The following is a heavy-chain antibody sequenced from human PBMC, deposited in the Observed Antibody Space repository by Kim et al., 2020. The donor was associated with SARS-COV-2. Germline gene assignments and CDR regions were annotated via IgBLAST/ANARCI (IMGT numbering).Heavy chain of an antibody. CDR1: GFTFSSYY. CDR3: ARVRPVYDSGGYYSIDY. V-gene: IGHV3-11*04. Sequence: GGSLRLSCVASGFTFSSYYMSWIRQAPGKGLVWVSCVSSGGSTTCYADSVKGRFTISRDNAKNSLYLQMNSLRAEDTAVYYCARVRPVYDSGGYYSIDYWGQGTLVTVSS. CDR2: VSSGGSTT. J-gene: IGHJ4*02. D-gene: IGHD3-22*01.